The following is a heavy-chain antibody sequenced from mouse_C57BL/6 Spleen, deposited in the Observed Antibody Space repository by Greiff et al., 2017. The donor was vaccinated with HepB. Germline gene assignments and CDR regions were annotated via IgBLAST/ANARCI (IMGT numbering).Heavy chain of an antibody. D-gene: IGHD2-3*01. CDR1: GYTFTSYW. J-gene: IGHJ4*01. CDR2: INPSNGGT. Sequence: QVQLQQPGTELVKPGASVKLSCKASGYTFTSYWMHWVKQRPGQGLEWIGNINPSNGGTNYNEKFKSKATLTVDKSSSTAYMQLSSLTSEDSAVYYWARNGYYVEAMDYWGQGTSVTVSS. V-gene: IGHV1-53*01. CDR3: ARNGYYVEAMDY.